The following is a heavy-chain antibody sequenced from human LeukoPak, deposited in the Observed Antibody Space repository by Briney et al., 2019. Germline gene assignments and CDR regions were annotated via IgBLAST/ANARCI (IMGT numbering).Heavy chain of an antibody. J-gene: IGHJ4*02. V-gene: IGHV4-4*07. CDR1: GGSISSYY. D-gene: IGHD6-13*01. CDR3: ARDLPIAAAGPNFDY. CDR2: IYTSGST. Sequence: PWETLSLTCTVSGGSISSYYWSWIRKPAGKGLEWIGRIYTSGSTNYNPALKSRVTMSVDTSKNQFSLKLSSVTAADTAVYYCARDLPIAAAGPNFDYWGQGTLVTVSS.